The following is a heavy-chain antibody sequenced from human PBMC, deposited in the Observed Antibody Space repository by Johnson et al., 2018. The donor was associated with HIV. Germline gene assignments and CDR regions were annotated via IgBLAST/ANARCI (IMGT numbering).Heavy chain of an antibody. Sequence: QVQLVESGGGVVQPGGSLRLSCAASGFTFRSNGMHWVRQAPGKGLEWVTFIQYDGSDKSYADSVMGRFTISRDNAKNSLYLQMNSLRAEDTALYYCARGLRGYSYIDSFDIWGQGTMVTVSS. J-gene: IGHJ3*02. V-gene: IGHV3-30*02. CDR1: GFTFRSNG. CDR2: IQYDGSDK. D-gene: IGHD5-18*01. CDR3: ARGLRGYSYIDSFDI.